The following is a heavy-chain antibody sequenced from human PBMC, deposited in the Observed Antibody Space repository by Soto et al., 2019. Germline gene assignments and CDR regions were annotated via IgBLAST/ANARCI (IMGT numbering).Heavy chain of an antibody. V-gene: IGHV4-59*01. CDR1: GGSIFNYY. J-gene: IGHJ5*02. D-gene: IGHD1-1*01. Sequence: QVQLQESGPGLVKPSETLSLTCTVSGGSIFNYYWSWIRQPPGKALEWIGYIQYSGNPNYNPSLKGRGTVSLDTSENQYPLGRSSVTAAETGVYFCARSWDNWNDLSLDPRGQGTLVTASS. CDR3: ARSWDNWNDLSLDP. CDR2: IQYSGNP.